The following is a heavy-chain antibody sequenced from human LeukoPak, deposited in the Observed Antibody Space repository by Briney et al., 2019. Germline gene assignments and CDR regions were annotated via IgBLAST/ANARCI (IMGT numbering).Heavy chain of an antibody. V-gene: IGHV4-59*11. CDR3: ARENSGSYREFDY. D-gene: IGHD1-26*01. J-gene: IGHJ4*02. CDR2: VSDSGST. Sequence: SETLSLTCTVSGGSIYRHYWSWMRQPPGKGLEWIGYVSDSGSTSHNSSLKSRVTISVDTSKNQFSLMLSSVTPADTAVFYCARENSGSYREFDYWGQGTLVTVSS. CDR1: GGSIYRHY.